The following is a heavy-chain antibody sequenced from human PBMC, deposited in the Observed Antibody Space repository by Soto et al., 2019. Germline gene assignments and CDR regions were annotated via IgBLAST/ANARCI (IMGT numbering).Heavy chain of an antibody. CDR3: AKGAVAGTPTSYYYYGMDV. Sequence: QVQLLQSGAEVKKPGSSVRVSWEASGGTFRTYAISWVRQAPGQGLEWMGEIIPIFGKVNYAQKFQGRVTITADESTTTVYMDLRSLTSEDTAVYYCAKGAVAGTPTSYYYYGMDVW. CDR1: GGTFRTYA. D-gene: IGHD6-19*01. CDR2: IIPIFGKV. V-gene: IGHV1-69*12. J-gene: IGHJ6*01.